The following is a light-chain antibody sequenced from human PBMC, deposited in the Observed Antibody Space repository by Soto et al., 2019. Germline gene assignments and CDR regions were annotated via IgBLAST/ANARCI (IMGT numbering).Light chain of an antibody. CDR3: GTWDSSLSAAV. J-gene: IGLJ2*01. V-gene: IGLV1-51*01. CDR2: DNN. CDR1: SSNIGNNY. Sequence: QSVLTQPPSVSAAPGQKVTISCSGRSSNIGNNYVSWYQQLPGTAPKLLIYDNNKRPSGIPDRFSGSKSGTSATLGITGLQTGDEADYYCGTWDSSLSAAVFGGGTKLTVL.